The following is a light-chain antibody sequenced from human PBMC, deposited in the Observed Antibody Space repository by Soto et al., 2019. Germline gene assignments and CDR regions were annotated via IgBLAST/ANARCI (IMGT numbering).Light chain of an antibody. CDR3: QQRSNWPPIT. J-gene: IGKJ5*01. CDR2: DAS. Sequence: EIAMTQSPATLSVSPGERATLSCRASQSVSSNLAWYQQKPGQAPRLLIHDASHRAAGIPARFSGSGFGTDFTLTISSLEPEDAAVYYCQQRSNWPPITFGQGTRLEIK. CDR1: QSVSSN. V-gene: IGKV3-11*01.